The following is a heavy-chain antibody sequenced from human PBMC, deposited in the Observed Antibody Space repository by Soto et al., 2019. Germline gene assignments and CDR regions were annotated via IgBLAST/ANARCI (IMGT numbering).Heavy chain of an antibody. J-gene: IGHJ6*02. V-gene: IGHV4-38-2*01. CDR1: GYSISSGYY. Sequence: NPSETLSLTCAVSGYSISSGYYWGWIRQPPGKGLEWIGSIYHSGSTYYNPSLKSRVTISVDTSKNQFSLKLSSVTAADTAVYYCARASSSWSLYYYYYGMDVWGQGTTVTVSS. D-gene: IGHD6-13*01. CDR3: ARASSSWSLYYYYYGMDV. CDR2: IYHSGST.